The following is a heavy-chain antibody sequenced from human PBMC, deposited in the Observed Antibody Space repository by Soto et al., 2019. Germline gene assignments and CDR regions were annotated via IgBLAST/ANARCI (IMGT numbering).Heavy chain of an antibody. D-gene: IGHD3-10*01. CDR2: ISGSGGST. Sequence: EVQLLESGGGLVQPGGSLRLSCAASGFTFSNCAMNWVRQAPGKGLGWVSGISGSGGSTYYADSVRGRFTISRDNSKTTLYLQINSLRAEDTAVYYCAKRYGAYYGLDVWGQGTTVTVSS. CDR1: GFTFSNCA. V-gene: IGHV3-23*01. CDR3: AKRYGAYYGLDV. J-gene: IGHJ6*02.